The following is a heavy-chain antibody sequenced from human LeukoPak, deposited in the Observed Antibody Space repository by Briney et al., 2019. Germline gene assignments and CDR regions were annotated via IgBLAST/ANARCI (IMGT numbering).Heavy chain of an antibody. J-gene: IGHJ4*02. CDR1: GFTFSSYG. CDR3: AKDWQQLISPYFDY. Sequence: GRSLRLSCAVSGFTFSSYGMHWVRQAPGKGLEWVAVITYDGSNKYYADSVKGRFTISRDNSKNTLYLQMNSLRAEDTAVYYCAKDWQQLISPYFDYWGRGTLVTVSS. D-gene: IGHD6-13*01. CDR2: ITYDGSNK. V-gene: IGHV3-30*18.